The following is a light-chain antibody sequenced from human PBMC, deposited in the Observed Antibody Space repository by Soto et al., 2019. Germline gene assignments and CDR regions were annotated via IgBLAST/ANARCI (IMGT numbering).Light chain of an antibody. CDR3: QQYNNWPPYT. V-gene: IGKV3-15*01. CDR2: GAS. J-gene: IGKJ2*01. Sequence: EIVMTQSPATLSVSPGERATRSCRASQSVRSNLAWYHQKPGQPPRLLIYGASTRATGIPAMFSGSGAGTEFPLTISSLQAEDFAVYYCQQYNNWPPYTFGQGTKLEIK. CDR1: QSVRSN.